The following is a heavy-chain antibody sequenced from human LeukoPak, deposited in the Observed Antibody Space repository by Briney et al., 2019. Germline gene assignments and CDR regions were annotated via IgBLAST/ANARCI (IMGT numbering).Heavy chain of an antibody. V-gene: IGHV3-23*01. CDR3: AKGRYCSGGSCYSIGNWFDP. CDR2: ISGSGVST. D-gene: IGHD2-15*01. CDR1: GFTFSSYA. J-gene: IGHJ5*02. Sequence: GGSLRLSCAASGFTFSSYAMSWVRQAPGKGLEWVSAISGSGVSTYYADSVKGRFTISRDNSKNTLYLQMNSLRAEDTAVYYCAKGRYCSGGSCYSIGNWFDPWGQGTLVTVSS.